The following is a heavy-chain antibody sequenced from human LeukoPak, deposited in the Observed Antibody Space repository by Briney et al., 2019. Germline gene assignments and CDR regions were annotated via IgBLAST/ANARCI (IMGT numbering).Heavy chain of an antibody. V-gene: IGHV3-33*01. Sequence: PGRSLRLSCAASGFTFSSYGMHWVRQAPGKGLEWVAVIWYDGSNKYYADSVKGRFTISRDNSKNTLYLQMNSLRSDDTAVYYCARVGSGSVAWFDPWGQGTLVTVSS. J-gene: IGHJ5*02. CDR1: GFTFSSYG. CDR2: IWYDGSNK. CDR3: ARVGSGSVAWFDP. D-gene: IGHD3-10*01.